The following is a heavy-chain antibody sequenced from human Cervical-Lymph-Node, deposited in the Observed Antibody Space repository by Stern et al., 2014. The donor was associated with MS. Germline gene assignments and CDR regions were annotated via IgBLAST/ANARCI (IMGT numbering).Heavy chain of an antibody. CDR3: VRDRSRNTYITYYLDY. CDR2: INACNGNT. Sequence: QVQLVQSGAEVKKPGASVKVSCKASGYTFTGHAVHWVRQAPGQMLEWMGWINACNGNTKYSQKFHGRVTITRDTSATTVYMELSSLRSEDTAVYYCVRDRSRNTYITYYLDYWGQGTLVTVSS. D-gene: IGHD3-10*01. CDR1: GYTFTGHA. V-gene: IGHV1-3*01. J-gene: IGHJ4*02.